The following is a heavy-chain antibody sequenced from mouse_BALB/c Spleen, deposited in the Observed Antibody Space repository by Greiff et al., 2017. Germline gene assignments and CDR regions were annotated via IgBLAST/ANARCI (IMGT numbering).Heavy chain of an antibody. CDR3: ARSDGNYGGGYAMDY. J-gene: IGHJ4*01. Sequence: EVQLQQSGPELVKPGASVKIPCKASGYTFTDYNMDWVKQSHGKSLEWIGDINPNNGGTIYNQKFKGKATLTVDKSSSTAYMELRSLTSEDSAVYYCARSDGNYGGGYAMDYWGQGTSVTVSS. V-gene: IGHV1-18*01. CDR2: INPNNGGT. CDR1: GYTFTDYN. D-gene: IGHD2-1*01.